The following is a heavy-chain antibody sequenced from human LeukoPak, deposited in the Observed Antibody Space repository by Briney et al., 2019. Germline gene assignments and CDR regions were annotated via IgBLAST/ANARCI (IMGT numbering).Heavy chain of an antibody. D-gene: IGHD3-10*01. CDR3: ARDRVDGEGY. J-gene: IGHJ4*02. CDR1: AYSISSGYY. Sequence: SETLSLTCALSAYSISSGYYWAWIRQRPGKGLEWIGSIYHSGSTYYNPSLKGRVTISVATSNNQFSRKLSSVTAADTAVYYCARDRVDGEGYWGQGTLVTVSS. CDR2: IYHSGST. V-gene: IGHV4-38-2*02.